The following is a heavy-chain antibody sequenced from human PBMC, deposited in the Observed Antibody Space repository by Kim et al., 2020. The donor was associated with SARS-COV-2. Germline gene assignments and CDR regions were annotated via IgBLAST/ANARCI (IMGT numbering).Heavy chain of an antibody. V-gene: IGHV3-72*01. D-gene: IGHD6-19*01. CDR3: TRGSGRDFHFDY. CDR1: GFTFSDHY. CDR2: SRDKANSHTT. Sequence: GGSLRLSCAASGFTFSDHYMDWVRQAPGKGLEWVGRSRDKANSHTTEYAASVKGRFTISRDDSKNSLYLQMNSLKIEDTAVYYCTRGSGRDFHFDYWGQGTLVTVSS. J-gene: IGHJ4*02.